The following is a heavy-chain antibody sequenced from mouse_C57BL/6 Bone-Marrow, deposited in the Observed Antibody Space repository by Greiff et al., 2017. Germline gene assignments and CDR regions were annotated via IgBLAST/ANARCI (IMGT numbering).Heavy chain of an antibody. CDR1: GYTFTSYW. CDR2: IDPSDSYT. V-gene: IGHV1-50*01. D-gene: IGHD4-1*01. J-gene: IGHJ2*01. Sequence: QVQLQQPGAELVKPGASVKLSCKASGYTFTSYWMQWVKQRPGQGLEWIGEIDPSDSYTNYNQKFKGKATLTVDKSSSTAYMQLSSLTSEDSAVYYCARPQTGSPFDYWGQGTTLTVSS. CDR3: ARPQTGSPFDY.